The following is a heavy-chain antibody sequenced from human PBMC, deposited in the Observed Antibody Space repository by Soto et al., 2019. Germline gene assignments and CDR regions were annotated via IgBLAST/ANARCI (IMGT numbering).Heavy chain of an antibody. CDR3: AKVWATPVLTGTVSDDY. D-gene: IGHD1-7*01. J-gene: IGHJ4*02. CDR2: ISSGSSTT. V-gene: IGHV3-48*03. CDR1: GFNFNVYE. Sequence: AGGSLRLSCAASGFNFNVYEMNWVRQAPGKGLEWVSYISSGSSTTYYADSVKGRFTISRDNAKNSLYLQMSSLRVDDTAVYYCAKVWATPVLTGTVSDDYWGQGTLVTVSS.